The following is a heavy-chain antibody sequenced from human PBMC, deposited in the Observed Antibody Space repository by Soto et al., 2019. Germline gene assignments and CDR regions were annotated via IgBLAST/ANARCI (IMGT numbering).Heavy chain of an antibody. CDR1: GYTFTGYD. J-gene: IGHJ6*02. Sequence: GASVKVSCKASGYTFTGYDINWVRQATGQGLEWMGWMNPNSGNTGYAQKFQGRVTMTRNTSISTAYMELSSLRSEDTAVYYCARAPLGYCISTSCYAISYYYYGMDVWGQGTTVTVSS. CDR2: MNPNSGNT. CDR3: ARAPLGYCISTSCYAISYYYYGMDV. V-gene: IGHV1-8*01. D-gene: IGHD2-2*01.